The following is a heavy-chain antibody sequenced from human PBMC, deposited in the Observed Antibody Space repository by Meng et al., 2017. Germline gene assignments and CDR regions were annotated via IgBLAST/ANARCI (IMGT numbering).Heavy chain of an antibody. Sequence: QVQLQESGPGLVKPSGTLSLTCAVSGDSISSSHWWSWVRQPPGKGLGWIGEIYHTGTTGYNPSLKSRATISIDTSKNHFSLKLSSVTAADTAVYYCARRYDGSGYLAHWGLGTLVTVSS. J-gene: IGHJ4*02. CDR1: GDSISSSHW. D-gene: IGHD3-22*01. V-gene: IGHV4-4*02. CDR3: ARRYDGSGYLAH. CDR2: IYHTGTT.